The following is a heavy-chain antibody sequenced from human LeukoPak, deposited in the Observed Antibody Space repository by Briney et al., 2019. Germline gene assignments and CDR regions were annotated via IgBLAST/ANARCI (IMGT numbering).Heavy chain of an antibody. J-gene: IGHJ4*02. CDR3: ARGAGDFWSGEELDFDY. CDR1: GFTFSSYW. D-gene: IGHD3-3*01. Sequence: GGSLRLSCAASGFTFSSYWMSWVRQAPGKGLEWVANIKQDGSEKYYVDSVKGRFTISRDNAKNTLYLQMNSLRAEDTAVYYCARGAGDFWSGEELDFDYWGQGTLVTVSS. CDR2: IKQDGSEK. V-gene: IGHV3-7*01.